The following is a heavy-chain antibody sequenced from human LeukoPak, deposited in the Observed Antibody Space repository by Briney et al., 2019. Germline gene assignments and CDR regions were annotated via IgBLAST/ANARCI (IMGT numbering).Heavy chain of an antibody. CDR3: ARGPSGYHNT. D-gene: IGHD5-12*01. CDR1: GFTFSSYG. J-gene: IGHJ4*02. CDR2: IRYDGSNK. V-gene: IGHV3-30*02. Sequence: GGSLRLSCAASGFTFSSYGMHWVRQAPGKGLEWVAFIRYDGSNKYYADSVKGRFTISRDNSKNTLFLQMGSLRAEDTAVYYCARGPSGYHNTGGQGTLVTVSS.